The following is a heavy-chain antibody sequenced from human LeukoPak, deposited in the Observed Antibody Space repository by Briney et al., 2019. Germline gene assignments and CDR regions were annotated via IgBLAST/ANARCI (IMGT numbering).Heavy chain of an antibody. CDR3: AREVPAAYFDY. D-gene: IGHD2-2*01. V-gene: IGHV1-8*03. CDR2: MNPNSGNT. Sequence: ASVKVSCKASGYTFTSYDINWVRQATGQGLEWMGWMNPNSGNTGYAQKFQGRVTITRNTSISTAYMELSSLRSEDTAVYYCAREVPAAYFDYWGQGTLVTVSS. J-gene: IGHJ4*02. CDR1: GYTFTSYD.